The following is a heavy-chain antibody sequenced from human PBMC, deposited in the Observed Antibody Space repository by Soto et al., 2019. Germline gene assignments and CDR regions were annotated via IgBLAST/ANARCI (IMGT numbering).Heavy chain of an antibody. D-gene: IGHD4-17*01. CDR2: IYYSGST. CDR3: ARGLSVTLFDN. V-gene: IGHV4-31*03. Sequence: QVQLQESGPGLVKPSQTLSLTCTVSGGSISTGGYYWTWIRQHPGKGLEWIGYIYYSGSTYYNPSITSRVTISVDTSKNQFSLKLSSVTAADTAVYYCARGLSVTLFDNWGQGTLVTVSS. J-gene: IGHJ4*02. CDR1: GGSISTGGYY.